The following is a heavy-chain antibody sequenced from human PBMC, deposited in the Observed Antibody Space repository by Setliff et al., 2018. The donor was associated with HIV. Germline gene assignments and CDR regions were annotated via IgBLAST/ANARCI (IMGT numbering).Heavy chain of an antibody. CDR2: INTNNGNP. Sequence: ASVKVSCKASGYTFTDYGINWVRQAPGQGLEWMGWINTNNGNPTYAQGFTGRFVFSSDTSVRTAYLQIVGLKAEDSAVYYCARRMEMIPIGYWGQGTLVTVSS. J-gene: IGHJ4*02. CDR1: GYTFTDYG. D-gene: IGHD3-16*01. V-gene: IGHV7-4-1*01. CDR3: ARRMEMIPIGY.